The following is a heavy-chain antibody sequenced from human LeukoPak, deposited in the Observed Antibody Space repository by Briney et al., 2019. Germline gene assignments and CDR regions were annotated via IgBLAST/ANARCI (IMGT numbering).Heavy chain of an antibody. D-gene: IGHD1-26*01. CDR3: AKASGSYYLWHWFDP. V-gene: IGHV3-9*01. Sequence: PGRSLRLSCAASGFTFDDYAMHWVRQAPGKGLEWVSGISWNSGSIGYEDSVKGRFTISRDNAKNSLYLQMNSLRAEDTALYYCAKASGSYYLWHWFDPWGQGTLVTVSS. J-gene: IGHJ5*02. CDR1: GFTFDDYA. CDR2: ISWNSGSI.